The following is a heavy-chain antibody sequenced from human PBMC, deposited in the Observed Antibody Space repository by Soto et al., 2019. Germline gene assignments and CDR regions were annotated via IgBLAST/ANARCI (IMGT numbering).Heavy chain of an antibody. CDR3: ARGSRGYYYTFDY. V-gene: IGHV4-34*01. J-gene: IGHJ4*02. CDR1: GGSFSGYY. D-gene: IGHD3-22*01. Sequence: PSEPLSLPNAVYGGSFSGYYWSWIRQPPGKGLEWIGEINHSGSTNYNPSLKSRVTISADTSKNQFSLKLSSVTAADTAVYYCARGSRGYYYTFDYWGQGTLVTVS. CDR2: INHSGST.